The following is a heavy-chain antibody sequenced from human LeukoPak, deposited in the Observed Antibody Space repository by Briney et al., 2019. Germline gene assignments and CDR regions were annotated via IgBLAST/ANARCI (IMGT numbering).Heavy chain of an antibody. CDR3: TRPHKGYNWNDARAFDI. V-gene: IGHV3-73*01. CDR2: IRSKANSYAT. D-gene: IGHD1-20*01. J-gene: IGHJ3*02. Sequence: GGSLRLSCAASGFTFSGSAMHWVRQASGEGLEWVGRIRSKANSYATAYAASVKGRFTISRDDSKNTAYLQMNSLKTEDTAVYYCTRPHKGYNWNDARAFDIWGQGTMVTVSS. CDR1: GFTFSGSA.